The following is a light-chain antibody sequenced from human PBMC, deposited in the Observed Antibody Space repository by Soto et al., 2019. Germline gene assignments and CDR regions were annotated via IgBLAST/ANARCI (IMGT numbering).Light chain of an antibody. CDR2: GAS. CDR3: QQFNNWPLT. Sequence: IVMTQSPATLSVSPGERATLSCRASQSVGSNLAWYQQKPGQAPRLLIYGASTRATGIPARFSGSGSGTEFTLTISSLRSEDFAVYFCQQFNNWPLTFGGGTKVDIK. J-gene: IGKJ4*01. CDR1: QSVGSN. V-gene: IGKV3D-15*01.